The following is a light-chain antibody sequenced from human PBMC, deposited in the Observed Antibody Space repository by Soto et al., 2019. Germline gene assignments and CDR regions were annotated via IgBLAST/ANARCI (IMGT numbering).Light chain of an antibody. CDR2: EVT. CDR3: SSYTSSTTLYV. Sequence: QSVLTQPASVSGSPGQSITISCTGTSSDVGGYNDVSWYQQHPGKAPKLMIYEVTDRPSGVSNRFSGSKSGNTASLTISGLRAEEEADYYCSSYTSSTTLYVFGPGTKVSVL. V-gene: IGLV2-14*01. CDR1: SSDVGGYND. J-gene: IGLJ1*01.